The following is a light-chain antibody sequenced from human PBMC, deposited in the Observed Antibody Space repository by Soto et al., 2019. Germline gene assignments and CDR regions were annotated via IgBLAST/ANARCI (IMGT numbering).Light chain of an antibody. Sequence: QSGLTQPPSVSGSPGQSVTISCTGTSSDVGSYNRVSWYQQPPGTAPKLMIYEVSNRPSGVPDRFSGSKSGNTASLTISGLEAEDEADYYCSLYTSSSTYVFGTGTKLTVL. V-gene: IGLV2-18*01. CDR3: SLYTSSSTYV. CDR1: SSDVGSYNR. J-gene: IGLJ1*01. CDR2: EVS.